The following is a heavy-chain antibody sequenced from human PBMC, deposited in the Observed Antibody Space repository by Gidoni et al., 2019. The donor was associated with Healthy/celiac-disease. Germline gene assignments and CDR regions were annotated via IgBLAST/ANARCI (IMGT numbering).Heavy chain of an antibody. CDR1: GGSISSGDYY. CDR3: AREDCSSTSCYSFDY. J-gene: IGHJ4*02. Sequence: VKPSQTLSLTCTVSGGSISSGDYYWSWIRQPPGKGLEWIGYIYYSGSTYYNPSLKSRVTISVDTSKNQFSLKLSSVTAADTAVYYCAREDCSSTSCYSFDYWGQGTLVTVSS. CDR2: IYYSGST. V-gene: IGHV4-30-4*01. D-gene: IGHD2-2*01.